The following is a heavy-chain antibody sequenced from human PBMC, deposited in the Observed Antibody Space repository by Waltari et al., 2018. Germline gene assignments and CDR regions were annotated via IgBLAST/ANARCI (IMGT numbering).Heavy chain of an antibody. V-gene: IGHV4-38-2*01. CDR3: ARHESAHYGGFDS. Sequence: QVQLQESGPGLVKPSETLSLTCAVSGDSITTASYWGWIRQPPGKGLEWMGYVDHFGRSTYNPAHKRGGTMSVDTSKRQSALNVSCVTAADTAVYYCARHESAHYGGFDSWGRGTLVTVSA. CDR1: GDSITTASY. CDR2: VDHFGRS. D-gene: IGHD4-17*01. J-gene: IGHJ4*02.